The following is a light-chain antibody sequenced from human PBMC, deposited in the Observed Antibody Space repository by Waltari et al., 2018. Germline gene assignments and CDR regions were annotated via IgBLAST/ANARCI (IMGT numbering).Light chain of an antibody. CDR3: ATWDDSLSGVV. V-gene: IGLV1-47*01. Sequence: QSVLTQPPSASGTPGQRVTISCSGSSSNIGGNYVYWYQQLPGTAPKLLIYRNYRRPSVVPVRFSGSKSCTSASLAISVLRSEDEADYFCATWDDSLSGVVFGGGTKVTVL. J-gene: IGLJ2*01. CDR2: RNY. CDR1: SSNIGGNY.